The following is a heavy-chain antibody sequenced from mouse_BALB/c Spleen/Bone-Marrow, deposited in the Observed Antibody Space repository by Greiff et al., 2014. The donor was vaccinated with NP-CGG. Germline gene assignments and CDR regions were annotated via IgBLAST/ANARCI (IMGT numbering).Heavy chain of an antibody. D-gene: IGHD2-10*02. Sequence: VQLQQPGAELVRSGASVKLSCTASGFNIKDYYMHWVKQRPEQGLEWIGWIDPENGDTEYAPKFQGKATMTADTSSNTAYLQLSSLTSEATAVYYCNEGYGNYGYWGQGTTLTVSS. V-gene: IGHV14-4*02. CDR2: IDPENGDT. J-gene: IGHJ2*01. CDR1: GFNIKDYY. CDR3: NEGYGNYGY.